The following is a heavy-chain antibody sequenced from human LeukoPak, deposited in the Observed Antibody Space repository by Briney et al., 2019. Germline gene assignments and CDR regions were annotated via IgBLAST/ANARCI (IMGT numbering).Heavy chain of an antibody. Sequence: GGSLRLSCAASGFTLSTYAMSWVRQTPGKGLEWVAATSSSDAGTYHADSVRGRFTISRDNSKNTLYLQMNGLRPEDTAVYYCAKDHTVPTIGGWFDSWGQGTLVTVSS. J-gene: IGHJ5*01. V-gene: IGHV3-23*01. D-gene: IGHD5-24*01. CDR2: TSSSDAGT. CDR3: AKDHTVPTIGGWFDS. CDR1: GFTLSTYA.